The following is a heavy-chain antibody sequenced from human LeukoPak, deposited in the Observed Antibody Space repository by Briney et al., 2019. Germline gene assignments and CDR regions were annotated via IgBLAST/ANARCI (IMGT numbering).Heavy chain of an antibody. CDR1: AYTFSSDL. CDR2: IDPSGGST. V-gene: IGHV1-46*01. J-gene: IGHJ5*02. CDR3: ARDLGLRGVTNWFDP. Sequence: ASVKVSCKASAYTFSSDLMHWVRQAPGQGLEWMGIIDPSGGSTGYAQKFQGRVTMTRDTSTSTVYMELSSLRSEDTALYYCARDLGLRGVTNWFDPWGQGTLVTVSS. D-gene: IGHD3-10*01.